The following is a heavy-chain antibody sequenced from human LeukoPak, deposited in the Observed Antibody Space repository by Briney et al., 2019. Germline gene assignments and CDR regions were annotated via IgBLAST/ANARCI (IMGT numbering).Heavy chain of an antibody. CDR2: IYYSGST. CDR1: GGSISSSSYY. CDR3: ATHTYYYDSSGNMDAFDI. D-gene: IGHD3-22*01. V-gene: IGHV4-39*01. J-gene: IGHJ3*02. Sequence: SETLSLTCTVSGGSISSSSYYWGWIRQPPGKGLEWIGSIYYSGSTYYNPSLKSRVTISVDTSKNQFSLKLSSVTAADTAVYYCATHTYYYDSSGNMDAFDIWGQGTMVTVSS.